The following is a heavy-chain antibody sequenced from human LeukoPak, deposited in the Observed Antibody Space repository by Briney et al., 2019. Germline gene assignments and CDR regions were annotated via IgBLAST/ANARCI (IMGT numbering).Heavy chain of an antibody. CDR2: INHSGST. CDR3: ARQGADIDY. J-gene: IGHJ4*02. V-gene: IGHV4-34*01. Sequence: SETLSLTCAVYGVSFSGYYWSWIRQPPGKGLEWIGEINHSGSTNYNPSLKSRVTISVDTSKNQFSLKLSSVTGADTALYYCARQGADIDYWGQGTLVTVSS. CDR1: GVSFSGYY. D-gene: IGHD3-22*01.